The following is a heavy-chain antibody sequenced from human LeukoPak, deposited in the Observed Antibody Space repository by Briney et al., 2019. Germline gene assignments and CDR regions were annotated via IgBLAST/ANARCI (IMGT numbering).Heavy chain of an antibody. CDR3: VKVAWTVAGSY. CDR1: EFTFSNYG. Sequence: GGSLRLSCAASEFTFSNYGMSWVRQAPGKGLEWVANIKQNGSEKFYVDSVKGRFTISRDNAKNSLYLQMNSLRAEDTAVYYCVKVAWTVAGSYWGQGTLVTVSS. J-gene: IGHJ4*02. D-gene: IGHD6-19*01. V-gene: IGHV3-7*03. CDR2: IKQNGSEK.